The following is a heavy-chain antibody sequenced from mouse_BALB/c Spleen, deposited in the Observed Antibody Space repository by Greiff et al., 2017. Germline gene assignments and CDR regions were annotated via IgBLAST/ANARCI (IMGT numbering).Heavy chain of an antibody. CDR1: GYTFTSYT. Sequence: QVHVKQSGAELARPGASVKMSCKASGYTFTSYTMHWVKQRPGQGLEWIGYINPSSGYTNYNQKFKDKATLTADKSSSTAYMQLNSLTSEDSAVYYCARRGNYDYDEGSYYAMDYWGQGTSVTVSS. V-gene: IGHV1-4*01. J-gene: IGHJ4*01. CDR2: INPSSGYT. CDR3: ARRGNYDYDEGSYYAMDY. D-gene: IGHD2-4*01.